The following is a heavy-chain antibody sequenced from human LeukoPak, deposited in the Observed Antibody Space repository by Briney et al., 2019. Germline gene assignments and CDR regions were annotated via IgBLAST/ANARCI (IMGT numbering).Heavy chain of an antibody. J-gene: IGHJ4*02. CDR2: ICYSGST. CDR1: GGSISSSSYC. Sequence: SETLSLTCTVSGGSISSSSYCWGWIRQPPGKGLEWIGSICYSGSTFYNPSLKSRVTLSVDTSKNQFSLKLNSVTAADTAVYYCARQSNPDYSWGALDYWGQGTLVTVSS. V-gene: IGHV4-39*01. CDR3: ARQSNPDYSWGALDY. D-gene: IGHD2-15*01.